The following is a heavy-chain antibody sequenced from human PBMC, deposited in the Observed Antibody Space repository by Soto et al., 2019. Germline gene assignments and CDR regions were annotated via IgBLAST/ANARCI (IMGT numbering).Heavy chain of an antibody. V-gene: IGHV4-39*01. CDR2: IYYSGST. CDR1: GGSNSSSSYY. D-gene: IGHD2-2*01. Sequence: PSETLSLTCTVSGGSNSSSSYYWGWIRQPPGKGLEWIGSIYYSGSTYYNPSLKSRVTISVDTSKNQFSLKLSSVTAADTAVYYCARHGGGPYQLETPLDPWGQGALVTVSS. CDR3: ARHGGGPYQLETPLDP. J-gene: IGHJ5*02.